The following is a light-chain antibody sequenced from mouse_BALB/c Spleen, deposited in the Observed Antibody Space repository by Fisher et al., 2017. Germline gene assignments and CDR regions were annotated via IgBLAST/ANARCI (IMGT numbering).Light chain of an antibody. CDR3: QQWSSNPLT. J-gene: IGKJ5*01. V-gene: IGKV4-57*01. CDR2: STS. Sequence: IVLTQSPAIMSASLGEEITLTCSASSSVSYMHWYQQKSGTSPKLLIYSTSNLASGVPARFSGSGSGTSYSLTISRMEAEDVATYYCQQWSSNPLTFGAGTKLELK. CDR1: SSVSY.